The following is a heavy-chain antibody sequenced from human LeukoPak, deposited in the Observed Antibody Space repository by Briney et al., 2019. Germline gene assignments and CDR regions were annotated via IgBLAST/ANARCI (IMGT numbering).Heavy chain of an antibody. CDR1: AFTFSSYS. J-gene: IGHJ4*02. Sequence: GGSLRLSCAASAFTFSSYSMNWVRQAPGKGLEWVSFISTSSSYIHYADSVKGRFTISRDNAKNSLYLQMNSLRAEDTALYYCAKDKGTWELLLDYWGQGTLVTVSS. CDR3: AKDKGTWELLLDY. V-gene: IGHV3-21*04. D-gene: IGHD1-26*01. CDR2: ISTSSSYI.